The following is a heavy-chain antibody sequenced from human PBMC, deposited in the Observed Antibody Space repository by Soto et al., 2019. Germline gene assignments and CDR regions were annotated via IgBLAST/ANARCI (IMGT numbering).Heavy chain of an antibody. CDR3: AKNPGYYYDSTGYHFDY. Sequence: GGSLRLSCAASGFTFNTYGMHWVRQAPGKGLEWVSVIAYDGSNRYYADSVKGRFTISRDNSKNTLYLQMNSLRAEDTAVYYCAKNPGYYYDSTGYHFDYWGQGTLVTVSS. J-gene: IGHJ4*02. D-gene: IGHD3-22*01. V-gene: IGHV3-30*18. CDR1: GFTFNTYG. CDR2: IAYDGSNR.